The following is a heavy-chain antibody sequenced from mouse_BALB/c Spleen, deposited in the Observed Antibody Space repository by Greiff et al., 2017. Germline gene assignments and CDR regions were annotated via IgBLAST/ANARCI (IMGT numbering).Heavy chain of an antibody. J-gene: IGHJ2*01. CDR1: GYTFTSYW. V-gene: IGHV1S81*02. D-gene: IGHD2-4*01. CDR2: INPSNGRT. CDR3: ARTMITADY. Sequence: QVQLKQPGAELVKPGASVKLSCKASGYTFTSYWMHWVKQRPGQGLEWIGEINPSNGRTNYNEKFKSKATLTVDKSSSTAYMQPSSLTSEDSAVYYCARTMITADYWGQGTTLTVSS.